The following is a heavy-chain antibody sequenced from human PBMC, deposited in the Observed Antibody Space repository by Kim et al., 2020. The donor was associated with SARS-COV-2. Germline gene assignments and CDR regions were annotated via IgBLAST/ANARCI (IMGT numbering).Heavy chain of an antibody. CDR1: GFTFSSDW. D-gene: IGHD3-10*01. CDR2: IDGVGGTK. J-gene: IGHJ5*02. CDR3: VRVLSGSRAFQS. V-gene: IGHV3-74*01. Sequence: GGSLRLSCAVSGFTFSSDWMHWVRQAPGKGLVWVSHIDGVGGTKNYADSVKGRFTISRDNGKNTLYLQMSSLRVDDTAVYYCVRVLSGSRAFQSWGQGILATLS.